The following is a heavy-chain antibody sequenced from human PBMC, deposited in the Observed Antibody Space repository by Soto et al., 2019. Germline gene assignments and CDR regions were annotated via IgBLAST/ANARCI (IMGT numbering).Heavy chain of an antibody. V-gene: IGHV4-30-4*01. CDR2: IYYSGRT. D-gene: IGHD2-15*01. J-gene: IGHJ1*01. Sequence: TLFLTCAVSGFAISTVDYSWTRLRPAQGEGLVWIGYIYYSGRTLYNPSLESRITISIDTSKKQFSLRLISVSAGDTAVYYCARDRSFSPDFFAAWGEDTGVTVS. CDR1: GFAISTVDYS. CDR3: ARDRSFSPDFFAA.